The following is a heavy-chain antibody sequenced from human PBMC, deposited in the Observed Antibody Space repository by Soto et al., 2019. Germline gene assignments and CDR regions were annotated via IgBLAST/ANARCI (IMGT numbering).Heavy chain of an antibody. CDR1: GGTFSSYA. V-gene: IGHV1-8*02. D-gene: IGHD3-9*01. J-gene: IGHJ6*03. Sequence: GASVKVSCKASGGTFSSYAISWVRQAPGQGLEWMGGMNPNSGTTNYAQKFQGRVTMTRDTSISTAYMELSSLRSEDTAVYYCARVPEILLYYYMDVWGKGTAVTVSS. CDR2: MNPNSGTT. CDR3: ARVPEILLYYYMDV.